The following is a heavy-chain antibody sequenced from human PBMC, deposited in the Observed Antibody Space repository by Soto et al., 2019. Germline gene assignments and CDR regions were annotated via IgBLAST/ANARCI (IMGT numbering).Heavy chain of an antibody. Sequence: EVQLVESGGGLVKPGGSLRLSCAASGFTFSSYSMNWVRQAPGKGLEWVSSISSSSSYIYYADSVKGRFTISRDNAKNSLYLQMNSLRAEDTAVYYCAREGAGTPTVTIYWGQGTLVTVSS. CDR1: GFTFSSYS. CDR2: ISSSSSYI. V-gene: IGHV3-21*01. D-gene: IGHD4-17*01. CDR3: AREGAGTPTVTIY. J-gene: IGHJ4*02.